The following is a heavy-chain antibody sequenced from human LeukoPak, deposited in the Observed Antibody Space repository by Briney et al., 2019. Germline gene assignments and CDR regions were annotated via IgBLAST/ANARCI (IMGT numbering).Heavy chain of an antibody. CDR2: IYYSGST. D-gene: IGHD3-10*01. CDR1: GGSISSYY. J-gene: IGHJ5*02. CDR3: ARDNYYGSGSNNWCDP. V-gene: IGHV4-59*01. Sequence: SETLSLTCTVSGGSISSYYWSWIRQPPGKGLEWIGYIYYSGSTDYNPSLKSRVTISVDTSKNQFSLKLSSVTAADTAVYYCARDNYYGSGSNNWCDPWGQGTLVTVSS.